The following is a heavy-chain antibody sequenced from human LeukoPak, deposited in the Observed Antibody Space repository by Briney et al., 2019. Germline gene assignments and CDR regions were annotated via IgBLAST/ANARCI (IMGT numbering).Heavy chain of an antibody. Sequence: PSETLSLTCAVYGGSFSGYYWSWIRQPPGKGLEWIGEINHSGSTNYDPSLKSRVTISVDTSKNQFSLKLSSVTAADTAVYYCARHATDYYDSSGLFDPWGQGTLVTVSS. CDR2: INHSGST. D-gene: IGHD3-22*01. V-gene: IGHV4-34*01. CDR3: ARHATDYYDSSGLFDP. CDR1: GGSFSGYY. J-gene: IGHJ5*02.